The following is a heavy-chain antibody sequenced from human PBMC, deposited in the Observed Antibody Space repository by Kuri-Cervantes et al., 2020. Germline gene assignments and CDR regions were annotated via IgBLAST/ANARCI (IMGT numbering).Heavy chain of an antibody. J-gene: IGHJ1*01. CDR3: ASFLGEEYIQH. CDR1: GFSITTSVRY. Sequence: AESLTLSCSVSGFSITTSVRYWGWIRQPPGKGLDWFGSNYQSGSYYHTPYLKIRFSISVATSQYPFALKLSSVAAAATAVYYCASFLGEEYIQHWGQGTLVTDSS. CDR2: NYQSGSY. V-gene: IGHV4-39*06.